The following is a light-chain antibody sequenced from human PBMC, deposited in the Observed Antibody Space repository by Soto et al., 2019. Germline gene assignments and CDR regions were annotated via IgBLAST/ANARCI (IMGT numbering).Light chain of an antibody. Sequence: EIVLTQSPGTLSLSPGERATLSCRASQSVSSPYLAWYQQKPGQAPTLLIYGASSRATGIPDRFSGSGSGTDFTLTISRLDPEDFAVYYCQRYDISPFPFGQGTKLEIK. CDR1: QSVSSPY. CDR2: GAS. CDR3: QRYDISPFP. J-gene: IGKJ2*01. V-gene: IGKV3-20*01.